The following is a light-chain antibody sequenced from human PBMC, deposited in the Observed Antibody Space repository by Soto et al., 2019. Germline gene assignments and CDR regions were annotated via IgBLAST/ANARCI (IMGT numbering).Light chain of an antibody. CDR3: SSYTSSSTLV. V-gene: IGLV2-14*01. Sequence: QSALTQPASVSGSPGQSITISCTGTSSDVGGYKYVSWYQQHPGKAPKLMIYEVSNRPSGVSNRFSGSKSGNTASLTISGLQAEDEADYYCSSYTSSSTLVFGGGTKLTAL. CDR1: SSDVGGYKY. J-gene: IGLJ2*01. CDR2: EVS.